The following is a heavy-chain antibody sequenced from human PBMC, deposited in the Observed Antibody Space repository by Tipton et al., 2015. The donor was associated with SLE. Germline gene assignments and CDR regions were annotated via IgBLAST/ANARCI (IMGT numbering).Heavy chain of an antibody. CDR3: AREENWNERI. V-gene: IGHV3-74*01. CDR2: IETDGRST. CDR1: GFSFSSYY. D-gene: IGHD1-1*01. Sequence: SLRLSCAASGFSFSSYYMNWVRQVPGKGLAWVSRIETDGRSTAYADSVKGRFTVSRDNAKSTLYLQMNSLRAEDTAVYYCAREENWNERIWGQGTMVTVSS. J-gene: IGHJ3*02.